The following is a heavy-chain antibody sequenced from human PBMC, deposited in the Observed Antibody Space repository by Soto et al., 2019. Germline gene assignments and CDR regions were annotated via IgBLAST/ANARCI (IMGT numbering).Heavy chain of an antibody. CDR3: AREDAFDNDNGLDM. V-gene: IGHV3-33*01. Sequence: GGSRRPSGSVSGVAFSFSGFAGVRQSPGKGLEWLGATVRDGRAIYPAHSLEGRFFISRNNSKAPLSLQMNRLRLQHPACYYCAREDAFDNDNGLDMWGQGTMVTVSS. J-gene: IGHJ6*02. D-gene: IGHD1-1*01. CDR1: GVAFSFSG. CDR2: TVRDGRAI.